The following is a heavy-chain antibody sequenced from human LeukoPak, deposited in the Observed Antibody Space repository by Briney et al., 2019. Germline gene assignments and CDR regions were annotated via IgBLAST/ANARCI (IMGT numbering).Heavy chain of an antibody. J-gene: IGHJ5*02. CDR3: AREKDSYGLESNWFDP. Sequence: SVKVSCKASGGTFSSYTISWVRQAPGQGLEWMGRIIPILGIANYAQKFQGRVTITADKSTSTAYMELSSLRSEDTAVYYCAREKDSYGLESNWFDPWGQGTLLTVSS. D-gene: IGHD5-18*01. CDR1: GGTFSSYT. V-gene: IGHV1-69*04. CDR2: IIPILGIA.